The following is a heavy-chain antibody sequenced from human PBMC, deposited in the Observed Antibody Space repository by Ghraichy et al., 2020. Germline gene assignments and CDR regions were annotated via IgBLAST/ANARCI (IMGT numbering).Heavy chain of an antibody. CDR2: LNTDGTTV. V-gene: IGHV3-74*01. J-gene: IGHJ4*02. D-gene: IGHD1-14*01. CDR1: GFSFTDYW. Sequence: LSLTCAASGFSFTDYWMHWVRQTPGRGLEWVSHLNTDGTTVNYADSVKGRFTISRDNAKNTVYLQMISLTVEDTAFYYCVRSYKDGLRHFDYWGQGTLVTVSS. CDR3: VRSYKDGLRHFDY.